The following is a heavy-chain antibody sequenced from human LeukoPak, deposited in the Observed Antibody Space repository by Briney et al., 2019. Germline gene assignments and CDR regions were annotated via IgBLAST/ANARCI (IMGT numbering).Heavy chain of an antibody. CDR1: GFTFSSYG. Sequence: PGGSLRLSRAASGFTFSSYGMHWVRQAPGKGLEWVAVISYDGSNKYYADSVKGRFTISRDNSKNTLYLQMNSLRAEDTAVYYCAREGGATTRGRPYYFDYWGQGTLVTVSS. J-gene: IGHJ4*02. V-gene: IGHV3-30*03. CDR2: ISYDGSNK. D-gene: IGHD4-17*01. CDR3: AREGGATTRGRPYYFDY.